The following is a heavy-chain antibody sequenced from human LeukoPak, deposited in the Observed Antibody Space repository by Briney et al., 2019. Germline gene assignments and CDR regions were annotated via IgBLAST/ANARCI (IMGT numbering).Heavy chain of an antibody. CDR1: RYTFTSSD. CDR2: MNPNSGNT. J-gene: IGHJ4*02. CDR3: ARVAVPAATN. D-gene: IGHD2-2*01. V-gene: IGHV1-8*01. Sequence: ASVKVSCKDSRYTFTSSDINRVRQATGQGLEWMGWMNPNSGNTCYAQNFQGRVTRTRNTSTSTAYMERSSLRSEDTAVYYCARVAVPAATNWGQGTLVTVSS.